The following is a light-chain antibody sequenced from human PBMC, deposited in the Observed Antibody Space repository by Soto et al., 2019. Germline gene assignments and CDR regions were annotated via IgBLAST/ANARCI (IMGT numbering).Light chain of an antibody. J-gene: IGLJ2*01. Sequence: QSVLTQPRSVSGSPGQSVTISCTGTSSDVGGYNYVSWYQQHPGKAPKLMIYDVSKRPSGVPDRFSGSKSGNTASLTISGLQAEDEADYYCCSYAGSYTFGPGILFGGGTKLTVL. CDR3: CSYAGSYTFGPGIL. V-gene: IGLV2-11*01. CDR1: SSDVGGYNY. CDR2: DVS.